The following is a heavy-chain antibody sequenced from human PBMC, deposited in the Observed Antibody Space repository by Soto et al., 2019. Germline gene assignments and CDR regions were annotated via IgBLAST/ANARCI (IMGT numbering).Heavy chain of an antibody. CDR3: ARESDDTSGYYHFDY. V-gene: IGHV1-18*04. Sequence: VASVKVSCKASGYTFTSYGISWVRQAPGQGLEWMGWISAYNGNTNYVQKLQGRVTMTTDTSTSTAYMELRSLRSDDTAVYYCARESDDTSGYYHFDYWGQGTLVTVSS. D-gene: IGHD3-22*01. CDR1: GYTFTSYG. CDR2: ISAYNGNT. J-gene: IGHJ4*02.